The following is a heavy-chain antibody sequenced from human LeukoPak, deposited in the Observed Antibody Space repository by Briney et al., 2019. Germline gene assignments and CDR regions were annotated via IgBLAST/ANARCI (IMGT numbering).Heavy chain of an antibody. J-gene: IGHJ4*02. Sequence: ASVKVSCKVSGYTLTELFMHWVQQAPGKGLEWMGGFDPEYGETMYAQKFQGRVTMTEDTSTDTAYMELSSLKSEDTAVYYCATEGRYGSGTYYMTYWGQGTLLTVSS. CDR1: GYTLTELF. D-gene: IGHD3-10*01. CDR2: FDPEYGET. CDR3: ATEGRYGSGTYYMTY. V-gene: IGHV1-24*01.